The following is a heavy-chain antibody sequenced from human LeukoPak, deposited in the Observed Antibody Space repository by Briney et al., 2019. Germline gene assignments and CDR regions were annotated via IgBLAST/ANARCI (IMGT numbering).Heavy chain of an antibody. Sequence: PSVTLSLTCTVSGVSISSYYWSWIRQPPGKGLEWIGYIYYSGSTNYNPSLKSRVTISVDTSKNQFSLKLSSLTAADTAVYYGARAGSYGPFDYWGQGTLVTVSS. V-gene: IGHV4-59*01. CDR1: GVSISSYY. D-gene: IGHD5-18*01. CDR2: IYYSGST. J-gene: IGHJ4*02. CDR3: ARAGSYGPFDY.